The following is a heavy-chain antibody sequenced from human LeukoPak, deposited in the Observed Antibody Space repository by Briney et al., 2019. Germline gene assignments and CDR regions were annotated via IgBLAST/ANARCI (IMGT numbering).Heavy chain of an antibody. V-gene: IGHV3-43*02. J-gene: IGHJ4*02. CDR2: ITWDGGST. Sequence: GGSLRLSCAGSGFTFGDYGMAWVRLVPGKGLEWVSLITWDGGSTYYADSVKGRFTISRDNSKNSLYLQMNSLRTEDTASYYCAKGKNTGSYLSHVDYWGQGTLVTVSS. CDR1: GFTFGDYG. CDR3: AKGKNTGSYLSHVDY. D-gene: IGHD3-10*01.